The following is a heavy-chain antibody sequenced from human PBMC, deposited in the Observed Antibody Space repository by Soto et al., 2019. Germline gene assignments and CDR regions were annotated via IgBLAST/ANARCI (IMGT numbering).Heavy chain of an antibody. D-gene: IGHD3-3*01. CDR3: ARQTKTDGVQMWGQNWFDP. V-gene: IGHV5-51*01. CDR1: GYSFTSYW. CDR2: IYPGDSDT. J-gene: IGHJ5*02. Sequence: GESLKISCKGSGYSFTSYWIGWVRQMPGKGLEWMGIIYPGDSDTRYSPSFQGQVTISADKSISTAYLQWSSLKASDTAMYYCARQTKTDGVQMWGQNWFDPWGQGTLVTVSS.